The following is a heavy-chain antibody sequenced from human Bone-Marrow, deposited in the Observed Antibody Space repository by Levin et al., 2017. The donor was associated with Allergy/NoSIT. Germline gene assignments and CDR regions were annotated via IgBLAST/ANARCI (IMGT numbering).Heavy chain of an antibody. D-gene: IGHD3-16*01. V-gene: IGHV3-7*03. CDR2: IKQDGSAK. J-gene: IGHJ5*02. CDR1: GITFSNYW. Sequence: GESLKISCAASGITFSNYWMTWVRQAPGKGLEWVANIKQDGSAKYYVDSVKGRFTISRDNAENSLYLQMNSLRAEDTAVYYCARDTSRTLWAWGQGTLVTVSS. CDR3: ARDTSRTLWA.